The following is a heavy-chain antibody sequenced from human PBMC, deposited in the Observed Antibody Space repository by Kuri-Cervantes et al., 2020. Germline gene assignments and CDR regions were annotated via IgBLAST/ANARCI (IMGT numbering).Heavy chain of an antibody. CDR3: ARVGDFWSGLHDY. J-gene: IGHJ4*02. Sequence: SETLSLTCTVSGGSISSYYWSWIRQPPGKGLEWIGYIYYSGSTNYNPSLKSRVTISVDTSKNQFSLKLSSVTAADTAVYYCARVGDFWSGLHDYWGQGTPVTVSS. V-gene: IGHV4-59*01. CDR1: GGSISSYY. D-gene: IGHD3-3*01. CDR2: IYYSGST.